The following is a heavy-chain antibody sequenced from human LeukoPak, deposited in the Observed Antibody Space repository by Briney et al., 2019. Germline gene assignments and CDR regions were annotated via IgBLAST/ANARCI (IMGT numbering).Heavy chain of an antibody. D-gene: IGHD6-6*01. CDR3: ASQTEYSSPNSCFDY. V-gene: IGHV1-69*13. J-gene: IGHJ4*02. Sequence: ASVKVSCKASGGTFSSYAISWVRRAPGQGLEWMGGIIPLYGTANYARKFQDRVTFTADEFTSTAYMELSSLRSEDTAVYYCASQTEYSSPNSCFDYWGQGSLVTVSS. CDR2: IIPLYGTA. CDR1: GGTFSSYA.